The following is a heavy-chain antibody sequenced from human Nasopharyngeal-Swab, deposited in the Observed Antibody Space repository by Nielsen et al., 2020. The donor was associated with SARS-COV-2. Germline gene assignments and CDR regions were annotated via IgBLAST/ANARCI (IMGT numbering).Heavy chain of an antibody. D-gene: IGHD3-3*01. J-gene: IGHJ6*02. CDR3: ARGATIFGVVAYGMDV. CDR1: GGSISSGGYY. Sequence: SETLSLTCNVSGGSISSGGYYWSWIRQDPGKGLEWIGYIYYSGTSYYNPSLESRLSISVDVSKNLFSLRLSSVTAADTAVYYCARGATIFGVVAYGMDVWGQGTTVTVSS. V-gene: IGHV4-31*03. CDR2: IYYSGTS.